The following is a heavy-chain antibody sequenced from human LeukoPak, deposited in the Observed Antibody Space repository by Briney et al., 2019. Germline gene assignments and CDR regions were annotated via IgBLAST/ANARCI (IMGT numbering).Heavy chain of an antibody. J-gene: IGHJ6*02. CDR2: IRSKTNSYAT. Sequence: GGSLRLSCAASGVTSSGSAIHWVRLDSGKGLAWVGRIRSKTNSYATAYAASVKGRFTISRDESKNTAYLQMNSLKTEDTAVYYCSRVGESQLWSHLDYGMDVWGQGTTVTVSS. D-gene: IGHD3-10*01. CDR3: SRVGESQLWSHLDYGMDV. CDR1: GVTSSGSA. V-gene: IGHV3-73*01.